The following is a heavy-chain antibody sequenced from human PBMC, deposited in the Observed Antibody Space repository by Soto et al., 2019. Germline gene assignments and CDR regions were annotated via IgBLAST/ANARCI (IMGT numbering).Heavy chain of an antibody. CDR2: XYXXDXVX. V-gene: IGHV5-51*01. CDR3: ARYSGSYWHYLDF. Sequence: PGETLKISCKGSGYSFASHWVSWVRQMPEQGLEXIGXXYXXDXVXXXSXXXRGQVTISADTSVSTAYLQWRSLEATESAIYYCARYSGSYWHYLDFWGQGTLVTVSS. CDR1: GYSFASHW. J-gene: IGHJ4*02. D-gene: IGHD1-26*01.